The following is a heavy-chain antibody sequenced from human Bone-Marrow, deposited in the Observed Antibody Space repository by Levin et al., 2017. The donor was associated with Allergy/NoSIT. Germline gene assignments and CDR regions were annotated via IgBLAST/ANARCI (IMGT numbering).Heavy chain of an antibody. CDR3: ARTDQLLTYFDH. CDR2: IYHSGHT. Sequence: SETLSLTCAVSGASISSSNWWSWVRQPPGRGLEWIGEIYHSGHTNYNPSLKSRVTMSLDKSKNGFSLNLTSVTAADTAVYFCARTDQLLTYFDHWGQGALVTVSS. CDR1: GASISSSNW. D-gene: IGHD2-2*01. V-gene: IGHV4-4*02. J-gene: IGHJ4*02.